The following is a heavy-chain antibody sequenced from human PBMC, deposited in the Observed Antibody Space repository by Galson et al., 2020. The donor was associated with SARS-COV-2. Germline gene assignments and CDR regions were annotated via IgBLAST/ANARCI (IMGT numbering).Heavy chain of an antibody. Sequence: GSLRLSCSVSEFPFYIYTMSWVRQAPGKGLEWVSSISSNSDYIYYAESVRGRFTISRDNAKNSLYLQINSLRAEDTAMYYCAREASWAMFAMDVWGQGTTVTVSS. D-gene: IGHD1-26*01. V-gene: IGHV3-21*01. CDR2: ISSNSDYI. CDR3: AREASWAMFAMDV. CDR1: EFPFYIYT. J-gene: IGHJ6*02.